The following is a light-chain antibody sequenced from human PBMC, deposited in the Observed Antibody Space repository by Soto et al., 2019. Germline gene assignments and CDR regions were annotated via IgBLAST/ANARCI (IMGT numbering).Light chain of an antibody. CDR2: EVT. CDR3: ASYAGGKNFFV. J-gene: IGLJ1*01. Sequence: QSVLTQPPSASGSPGQTVTISCTGTSSDVGGYDYVSWYQQHPGEAPKLIIYEVTKRPSGVPDRFSGSKSGNTASLTVSGLQAEDGADYHCASYAGGKNFFVFGTGTKVTVL. CDR1: SSDVGGYDY. V-gene: IGLV2-8*01.